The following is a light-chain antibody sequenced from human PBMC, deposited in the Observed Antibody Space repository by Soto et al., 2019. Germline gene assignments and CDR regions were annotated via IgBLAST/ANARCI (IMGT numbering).Light chain of an antibody. V-gene: IGKV3-15*01. Sequence: EIVMTQSPATLSVSPGERATLSCRASQSVSSNLAWYQQKPGQAPRLLIYGASTRATGIPARFSGSGSGTEFTLTISNLQSEDFAGFYCQQYHDWPPYTFGQGTKLEI. CDR1: QSVSSN. CDR2: GAS. J-gene: IGKJ2*01. CDR3: QQYHDWPPYT.